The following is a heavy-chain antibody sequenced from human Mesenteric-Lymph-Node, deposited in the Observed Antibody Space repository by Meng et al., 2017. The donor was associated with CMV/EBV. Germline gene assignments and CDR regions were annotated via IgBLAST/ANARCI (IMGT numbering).Heavy chain of an antibody. J-gene: IGHJ6*02. CDR2: ISYDGSNK. V-gene: IGHV3-30-3*01. CDR1: GFTFSSYA. Sequence: GGSLRLSCAASGFTFSSYAMHWVRQAPGKGLEWVAVISYDGSNKYYADSVKGRFTISRDNSKNTLYLQMNSLRAEDTAVYYCASVGYYYGMDVWGQGTTVTVSS. CDR3: ASVGYYYGMDV. D-gene: IGHD2-2*01.